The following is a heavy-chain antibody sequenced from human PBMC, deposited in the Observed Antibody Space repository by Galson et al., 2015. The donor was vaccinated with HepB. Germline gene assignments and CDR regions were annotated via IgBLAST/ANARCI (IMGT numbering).Heavy chain of an antibody. CDR1: GFTFSSYA. CDR3: ATRPGGVVVAAPMGG. J-gene: IGHJ4*02. CDR2: ISGSGGST. Sequence: SLRLSCAASGFTFSSYAMSWVRQAPGKGLEWVSAISGSGGSTYYADSVKGRFTISRDNSKNTLYLQMNSLRAEDTAVYYCATRPGGVVVAAPMGGWGQGTLVTVSS. D-gene: IGHD2-15*01. V-gene: IGHV3-23*01.